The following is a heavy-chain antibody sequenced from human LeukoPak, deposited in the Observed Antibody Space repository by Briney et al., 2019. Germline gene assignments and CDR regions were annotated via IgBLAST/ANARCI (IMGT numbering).Heavy chain of an antibody. Sequence: GGSLRLSCAASGFTFSSYGMHWVRQAPGKGLEWVAVISYDGSNKYYADSVKGRFTISRDNSKNTLYLQMNSLRAEDTAVYYCAKGAAGTYYFDYWGQGTLVTVSS. CDR1: GFTFSSYG. CDR3: AKGAAGTYYFDY. D-gene: IGHD3-10*01. CDR2: ISYDGSNK. V-gene: IGHV3-30*18. J-gene: IGHJ4*02.